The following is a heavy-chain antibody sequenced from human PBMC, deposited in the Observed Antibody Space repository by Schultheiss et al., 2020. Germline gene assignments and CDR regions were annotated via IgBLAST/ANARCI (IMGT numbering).Heavy chain of an antibody. V-gene: IGHV4-4*07. CDR3: AIHSYDRSGTYFYAFDI. Sequence: SQTLSLTCTVSGGSISCYYWRWVRQPAGKGLEWIGRICTSGSTNYKPSLKSRVTMSVHTPKNQFSLKLTSVTAADTAVYYCAIHSYDRSGTYFYAFDIWGQGTLVTVSS. D-gene: IGHD3-22*01. CDR1: GGSISCYY. J-gene: IGHJ3*02. CDR2: ICTSGST.